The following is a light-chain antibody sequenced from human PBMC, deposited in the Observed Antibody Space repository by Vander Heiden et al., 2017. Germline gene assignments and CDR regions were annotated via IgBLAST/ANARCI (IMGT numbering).Light chain of an antibody. V-gene: IGLV2-14*03. CDR3: SSYTSSNTLV. J-gene: IGLJ1*01. CDR1: SSDVGAYNY. Sequence: QSALTQPASVSGSPGQSITISCTGTSSDVGAYNYVSWYQQHPGKAPKLISYDVTNRPSGVSNRFSGSKSGNTASLTTSGLQAEDEADYYCSSYTSSNTLVFGTGTKVTVL. CDR2: DVT.